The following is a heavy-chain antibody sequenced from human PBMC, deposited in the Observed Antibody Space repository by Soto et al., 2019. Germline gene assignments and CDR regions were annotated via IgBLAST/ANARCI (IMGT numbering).Heavy chain of an antibody. D-gene: IGHD3-3*01. J-gene: IGHJ5*02. CDR1: GGSISSGDYY. CDR3: ARSTYYDFWSGYTRFDP. CDR2: IYYSGST. Sequence: SETLSLTCTVSGGSISSGDYYWSWIRQPPGKGLEWIGYIYYSGSTYYNPSLKSRVTISVDTSKNQFSLKLSSVTAADTAVYYCARSTYYDFWSGYTRFDPWGQGTLVTVSS. V-gene: IGHV4-30-4*01.